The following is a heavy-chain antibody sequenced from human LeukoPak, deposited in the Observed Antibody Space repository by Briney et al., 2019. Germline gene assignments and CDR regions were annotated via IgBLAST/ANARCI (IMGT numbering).Heavy chain of an antibody. CDR1: GFTFSTYS. CDR3: ARARTRIVGATIHYYYGMDV. CDR2: ISSSSTYI. V-gene: IGHV3-21*01. D-gene: IGHD1-26*01. J-gene: IGHJ6*02. Sequence: GGSLRLSCAASGFTFSTYSMNWVRQAPGKGLEWVSSISSSSTYIYYADSVKGRFTISRDNAKNSLSLQMNGLRAEDTAVYYCARARTRIVGATIHYYYGMDVWGQGTTVTVSS.